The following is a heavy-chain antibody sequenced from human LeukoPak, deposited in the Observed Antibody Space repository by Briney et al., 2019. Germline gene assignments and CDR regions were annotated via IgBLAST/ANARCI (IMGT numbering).Heavy chain of an antibody. J-gene: IGHJ3*02. CDR3: ARPPQHHIVGGDDAFDI. CDR1: GFTFSSYA. V-gene: IGHV3-30-3*01. CDR2: ISYDGSNK. Sequence: GGSLRLSCAASGFTFSSYAMHWVRQAPGKGQEWVAVISYDGSNKYYADSVKGRFTISRDNSKNTLYLQMNSLRAEDTAVYYCARPPQHHIVGGDDAFDIWGQGTMVTVSS. D-gene: IGHD3-22*01.